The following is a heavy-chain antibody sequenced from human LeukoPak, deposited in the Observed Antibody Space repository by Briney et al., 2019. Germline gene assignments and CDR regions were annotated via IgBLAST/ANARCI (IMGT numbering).Heavy chain of an antibody. J-gene: IGHJ4*02. D-gene: IGHD3-22*01. V-gene: IGHV1-2*06. Sequence: ASVKVSCKASGYALTGYYMHWVRQAPGQGLEWMGRINPNSGSTNYAQKFQGRVTMTRDTSISTAYMELSRLRSDDTAVYYCARAIPLPNYYDSSGYYGRWGQGTLVTVSS. CDR2: INPNSGST. CDR3: ARAIPLPNYYDSSGYYGR. CDR1: GYALTGYY.